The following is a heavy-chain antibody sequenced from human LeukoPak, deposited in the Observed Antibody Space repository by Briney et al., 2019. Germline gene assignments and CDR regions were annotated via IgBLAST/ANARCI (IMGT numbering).Heavy chain of an antibody. V-gene: IGHV4-4*02. CDR3: ARDAFGAYGSGSYYRNWFDP. CDR1: GGSITSTNY. Sequence: SSETLSLTCGVSGGSITSTNYWTWVRQPPGKGLEWIGEVNLQGSTNYNPSLMGRVAISVDMSENHISLQLTSVTAADTAVYYCARDAFGAYGSGSYYRNWFDPWGQGTLVTVSS. CDR2: VNLQGST. D-gene: IGHD3-10*01. J-gene: IGHJ5*02.